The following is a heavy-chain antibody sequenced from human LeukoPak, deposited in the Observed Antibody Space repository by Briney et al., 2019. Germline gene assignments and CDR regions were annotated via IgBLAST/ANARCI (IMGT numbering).Heavy chain of an antibody. CDR2: TYYRSKWYN. V-gene: IGHV6-1*01. D-gene: IGHD6-19*01. CDR3: ARDFGTTGWHTFDY. J-gene: IGHJ4*02. CDR1: GDSVSSKNGA. Sequence: SQTLSLTCVVSGDSVSSKNGAWNWIRQSPSRGLEWLGRTYYRSKWYNDYAESMEGRITISQDTSKNQYSLHLTSVTPDDTAVYYCARDFGTTGWHTFDYWGQGTLVTVSS.